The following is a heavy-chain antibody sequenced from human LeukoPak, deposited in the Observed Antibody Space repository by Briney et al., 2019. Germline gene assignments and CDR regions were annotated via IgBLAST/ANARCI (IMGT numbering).Heavy chain of an antibody. D-gene: IGHD6-13*01. Sequence: GGSLRLSCAASGFTFRSYEMNWVRQAPGKGLEWVSYISSSGSTIYYADSVKGRFTISRDNAKNSLYLQMNSLRAEDTAVYYCARGIAAAGQGGDYFDYWGQGTLVTVSS. CDR2: ISSSGSTI. CDR3: ARGIAAAGQGGDYFDY. CDR1: GFTFRSYE. J-gene: IGHJ4*02. V-gene: IGHV3-48*03.